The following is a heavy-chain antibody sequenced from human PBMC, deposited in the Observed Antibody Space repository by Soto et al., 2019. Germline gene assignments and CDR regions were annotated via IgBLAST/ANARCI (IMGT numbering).Heavy chain of an antibody. CDR1: GYTFTSYD. D-gene: IGHD3-16*02. Sequence: GASVKVSCKASGYTFTSYDINWVRQATGQGLEWMGWMNPNSGNTGYAQKFQGRVTMTRNTSTSTAYMELRSLRSDDTAVYYCARDADYIWGSYRPYYYYYMDVWGKGTTVTVS. V-gene: IGHV1-8*01. J-gene: IGHJ6*03. CDR3: ARDADYIWGSYRPYYYYYMDV. CDR2: MNPNSGNT.